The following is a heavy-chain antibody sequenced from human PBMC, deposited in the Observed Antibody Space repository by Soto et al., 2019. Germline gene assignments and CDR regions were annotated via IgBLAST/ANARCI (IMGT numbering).Heavy chain of an antibody. CDR2: INHSGST. CDR1: GGSFSGYY. CDR3: ASRSLTGTSEGY. Sequence: QVQLQQWGAGLLKPSETLSLTCAVYGGSFSGYYWSWIRQPPGKGLEWIGEINHSGSTNYNPSLKSRVTISVDTSKNQFSLKLSSVTAADTAVYYCASRSLTGTSEGYWSQGTLVTVSS. J-gene: IGHJ4*02. V-gene: IGHV4-34*01. D-gene: IGHD1-7*01.